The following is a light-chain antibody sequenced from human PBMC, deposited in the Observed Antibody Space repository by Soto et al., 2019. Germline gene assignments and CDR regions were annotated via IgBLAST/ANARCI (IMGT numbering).Light chain of an antibody. CDR3: CSYAGSYTFV. CDR1: SSDVGGYNC. V-gene: IGLV2-11*01. Sequence: QSALARPRSVSGSPGQSVTISCTGTSSDVGGYNCVSWYQQHPGEAPKLMIYDVSKRPSGVPDRFSGSKSGNTASLTISGLQAEDEADYYCCSYAGSYTFVFGTGTKVTVL. J-gene: IGLJ1*01. CDR2: DVS.